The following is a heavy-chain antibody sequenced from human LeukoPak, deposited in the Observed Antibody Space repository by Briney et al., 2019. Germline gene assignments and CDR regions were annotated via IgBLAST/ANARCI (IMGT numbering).Heavy chain of an antibody. CDR1: GFTFSSYA. D-gene: IGHD3-9*01. V-gene: IGHV3-23*01. CDR3: AKVELRYFPPNWFDP. Sequence: PGGSLRLSCAASGFTFSSYAMSWVRQAPGRGLEWVSAISGSGGSTYYADSVKGRFTISRDNSKNTLYLQMNSLRAEDTAVYYCAKVELRYFPPNWFDPWGQGTLVTVSS. CDR2: ISGSGGST. J-gene: IGHJ5*02.